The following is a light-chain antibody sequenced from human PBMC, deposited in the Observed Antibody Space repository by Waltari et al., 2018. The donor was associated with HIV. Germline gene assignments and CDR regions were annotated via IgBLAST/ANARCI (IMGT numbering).Light chain of an antibody. CDR2: DVN. J-gene: IGLJ3*02. CDR1: SRDVGNYNL. CDR3: CSYAGTITFWV. Sequence: QSALTQPASVSGSPGQSITISCTGTSRDVGNYNLVSWYPQHPAKAPKLMIFDVNKRPSWFSYRFSGSKSGNTASLTISGLQAEDEADYFCCSYAGTITFWVFGGGTKLTVL. V-gene: IGLV2-23*02.